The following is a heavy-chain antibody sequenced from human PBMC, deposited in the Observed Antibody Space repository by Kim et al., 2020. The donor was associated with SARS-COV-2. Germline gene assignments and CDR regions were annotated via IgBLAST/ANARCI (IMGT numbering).Heavy chain of an antibody. CDR3: TTEGYRGHDY. D-gene: IGHD5-12*01. V-gene: IGHV3-15*01. CDR2: TT. J-gene: IGHJ4*02. Sequence: TTDYAAPVKGRFTSSRDDSKNPLYLQMNSLKTEDTAVYYCTTEGYRGHDYWGQGTLVTVSS.